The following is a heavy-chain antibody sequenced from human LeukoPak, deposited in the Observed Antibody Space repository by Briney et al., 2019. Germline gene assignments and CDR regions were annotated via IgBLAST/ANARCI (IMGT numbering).Heavy chain of an antibody. J-gene: IGHJ4*02. V-gene: IGHV1-8*01. CDR2: MNPNSGNT. Sequence: GASVKVSCRASGYTFTTYDINWVRQATGQGLEWMGWMNPNSGNTGYAPKFQGRVTMTRNTSISTAYMELSSLRSEDTAVYFCASPRTPQAGNYFDNWGQGTLVTVSS. CDR1: GYTFTTYD. CDR3: ASPRTPQAGNYFDN. D-gene: IGHD6-13*01.